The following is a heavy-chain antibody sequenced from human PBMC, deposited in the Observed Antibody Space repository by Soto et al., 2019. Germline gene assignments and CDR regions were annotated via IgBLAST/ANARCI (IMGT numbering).Heavy chain of an antibody. CDR3: AKERTYYGSGSYQNWFDP. Sequence: ESGGGVVQPGRSLRLSCAASGFTFSSYGMHWVRQAPGKGLEWVAVISYDGSNKYYADSVKGRFTISRDNSKNTLYLQMNSLRAEDTAVYYCAKERTYYGSGSYQNWFDPWGQGTLVTVSS. V-gene: IGHV3-30*18. CDR2: ISYDGSNK. D-gene: IGHD3-10*01. CDR1: GFTFSSYG. J-gene: IGHJ5*02.